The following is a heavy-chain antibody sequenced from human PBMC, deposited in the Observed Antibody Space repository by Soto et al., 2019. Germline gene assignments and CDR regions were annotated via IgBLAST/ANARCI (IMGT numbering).Heavy chain of an antibody. CDR3: AGGWVGYFQH. CDR2: IYYSGST. D-gene: IGHD3-16*01. J-gene: IGHJ1*01. Sequence: PSETLSLTCTVSGGSISTYYWSWIRQPPGKGLEWIGYIYYSGSTNYNPSLKSRVTISVDTSKNQFSLKLSSVTAADTAVYYCAGGWVGYFQHWGQGTLVTVSS. V-gene: IGHV4-59*01. CDR1: GGSISTYY.